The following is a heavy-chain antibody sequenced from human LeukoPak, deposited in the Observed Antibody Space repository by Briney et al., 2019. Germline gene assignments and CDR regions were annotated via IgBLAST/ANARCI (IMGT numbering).Heavy chain of an antibody. CDR3: ARDRSGGSGLPDY. J-gene: IGHJ4*02. CDR2: IYYSGST. Sequence: SETLSLTCTVSGGSISSSSHYWGWIRQPPGKGLEWIGTIYYSGSTYYNPSLKSRVTISLDTSKNQFSLKLSSVTAADTAVYYCARDRSGGSGLPDYWGQGTLVTVSS. V-gene: IGHV4-39*07. D-gene: IGHD3-10*01. CDR1: GGSISSSSHY.